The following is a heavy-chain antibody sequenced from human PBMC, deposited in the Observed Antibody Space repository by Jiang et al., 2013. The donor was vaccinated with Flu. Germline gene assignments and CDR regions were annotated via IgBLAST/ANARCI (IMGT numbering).Heavy chain of an antibody. CDR3: ATLESSYGLPGAFDV. CDR1: GYTLIELS. V-gene: IGHV1-24*01. CDR2: FDPEDGET. D-gene: IGHD5-18*01. J-gene: IGHJ3*01. Sequence: SGAEVKKPGASVKVSCNVSGYTLIELSIHWVRQAPGKGLEWMGGFDPEDGETIYAQKFQGRVTMTEDTSTDTAYMKLSSLRSEDTALYYCATLESSYGLPGAFDVWGQGTMVTVSS.